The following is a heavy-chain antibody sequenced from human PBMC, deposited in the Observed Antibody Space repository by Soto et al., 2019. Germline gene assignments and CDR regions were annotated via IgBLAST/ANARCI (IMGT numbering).Heavy chain of an antibody. CDR1: GFTFSSYA. D-gene: IGHD3-3*01. J-gene: IGHJ4*02. V-gene: IGHV3-23*01. CDR2: ISGSGGST. Sequence: EVQLLESGGGLVQPGGSLRLSCAASGFTFSSYAMSWVRQAPGKGLEWVSAISGSGGSTYYADSVKGRFTISRDNSKNTLYLQMNSLRAEDTAVYYCAKDEPEYYDFWSGYYVDDWGQGTLVTVSS. CDR3: AKDEPEYYDFWSGYYVDD.